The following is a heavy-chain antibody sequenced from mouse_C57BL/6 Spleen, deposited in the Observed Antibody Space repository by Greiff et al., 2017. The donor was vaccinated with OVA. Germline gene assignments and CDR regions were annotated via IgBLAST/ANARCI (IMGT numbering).Heavy chain of an antibody. CDR2: IFPGSGST. CDR1: GYTFTDYY. CDR3: ARSYYGSSYPYFDY. V-gene: IGHV1-75*01. D-gene: IGHD1-1*01. Sequence: QVQLKESGPELVKPGASVKISCKASGYTFTDYYINWVKQRPGQGLEWIGWIFPGSGSTYYNEKFKGKATLTVDKSSSTAYMLLSSLTSEDSAVYFCARSYYGSSYPYFDYWGQGTTLTVSS. J-gene: IGHJ2*01.